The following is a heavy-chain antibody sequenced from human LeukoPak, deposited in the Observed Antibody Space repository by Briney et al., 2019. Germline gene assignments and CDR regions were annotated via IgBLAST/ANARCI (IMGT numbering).Heavy chain of an antibody. Sequence: PSETLSLTCTVSGGSISSSSYYWGWIRQPPGKGLEWIGSIYYSGSTYYNPSLKGRVTISVDTSKNQSSLKLSSVTAADTAVYYCARLDTAMVGYWGQGTLVTVSS. J-gene: IGHJ4*02. CDR3: ARLDTAMVGY. CDR1: GGSISSSSYY. D-gene: IGHD5-18*01. CDR2: IYYSGST. V-gene: IGHV4-39*01.